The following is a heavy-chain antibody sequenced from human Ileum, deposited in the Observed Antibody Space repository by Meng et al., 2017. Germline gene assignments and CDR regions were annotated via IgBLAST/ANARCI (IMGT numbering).Heavy chain of an antibody. CDR1: GYTFRNYP. D-gene: IGHD1-1*01. CDR2: INAGNGNI. CDR3: ARENDNWNYFDY. V-gene: IGHV1-3*01. Sequence: QFQLVQSVTEVKKLGASLNGSCTASGYTFRNYPLHWVRQAPGQRPEWMGWINAGNGNIKISQKFQGRITITSDTSATAYMELSSLRSEDTAVYFCARENDNWNYFDYWGQGSLVTVSS. J-gene: IGHJ4*02.